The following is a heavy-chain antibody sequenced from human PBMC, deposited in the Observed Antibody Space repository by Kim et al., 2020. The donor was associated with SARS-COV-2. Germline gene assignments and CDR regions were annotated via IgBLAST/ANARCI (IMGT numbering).Heavy chain of an antibody. CDR2: MHHSGST. CDR3: PRASGGNLLNWFDP. J-gene: IGHJ5*02. V-gene: IGHV4-39*01. Sequence: SETLSLTCAVSSDSISSSSYYWGWIRQPPGKGLEWIGTMHHSGSTSYSPSLKSRVTISVDTSKNQFSLKLSSVTAADTAVYHCPRASGGNLLNWFDPWG. CDR1: SDSISSSSYY. D-gene: IGHD2-15*01.